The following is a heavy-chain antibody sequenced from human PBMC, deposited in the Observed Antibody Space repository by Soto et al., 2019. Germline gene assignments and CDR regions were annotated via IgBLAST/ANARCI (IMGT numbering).Heavy chain of an antibody. V-gene: IGHV3-23*01. D-gene: IGHD6-13*01. CDR1: GFTFSSYV. CDR2: ISGSGRST. J-gene: IGHJ3*02. Sequence: EVQLLESGGGLVQPGGSLRLSCVASGFTFSSYVMSWVRQAPGKGLEWVSAISGSGRSTYYADSVKGRFAISRDNSKNTLYLQMNSLRAEDTAVYYCARKGIAAAGTHDAFDIWGQGTMVTVSS. CDR3: ARKGIAAAGTHDAFDI.